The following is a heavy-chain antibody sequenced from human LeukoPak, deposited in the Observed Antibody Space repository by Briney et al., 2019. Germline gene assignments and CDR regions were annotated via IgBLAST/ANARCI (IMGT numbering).Heavy chain of an antibody. J-gene: IGHJ6*03. CDR1: VVSMNGYY. CDR3: ARNSYYGSGFWLSKRKSVMDV. CDR2: VDSSGST. Sequence: SETLSLTCSVSVVSMNGYYWSWLRQSAGNRLEWIGHVDSSGSTNYNPSLKSRVTISVDTSKNQFSLKLSSVTAADTAVYYCARNSYYGSGFWLSKRKSVMDVWGKGTTVTISS. V-gene: IGHV4-4*07. D-gene: IGHD3-10*01.